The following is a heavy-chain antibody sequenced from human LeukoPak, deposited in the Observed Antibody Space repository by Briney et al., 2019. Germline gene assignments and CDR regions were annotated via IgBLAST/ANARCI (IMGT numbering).Heavy chain of an antibody. J-gene: IGHJ4*02. CDR2: ISGSGGST. CDR1: GFTFTSYA. V-gene: IGHV3-23*01. CDR3: AKTVVVTATTYYFDY. Sequence: GGSLRLCCAASGFTFTSYAIHWVRQAPGKGLEWVSGISGSGGSTYYADSVKGRLTISRDNSKNTLYLQMNSLRAEDTAVYYCAKTVVVTATTYYFDYWGQGTLVTVSS. D-gene: IGHD2-15*01.